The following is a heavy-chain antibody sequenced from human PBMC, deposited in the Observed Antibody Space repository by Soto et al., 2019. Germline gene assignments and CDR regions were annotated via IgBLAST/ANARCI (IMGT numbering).Heavy chain of an antibody. CDR2: ISGSGGST. D-gene: IGHD3-10*01. V-gene: IGHV3-23*01. Sequence: PGGSLRLSCAASGFTFSSYAMSWVRQAPGKGLEWVSAISGSGGSTYYAESVKGRFTISRDNSKNTQYLQMNSLRAEDTSVYYCAKGAYGSGSFYMCCMDVWGQGTTVTVSS. CDR3: AKGAYGSGSFYMCCMDV. CDR1: GFTFSSYA. J-gene: IGHJ6*02.